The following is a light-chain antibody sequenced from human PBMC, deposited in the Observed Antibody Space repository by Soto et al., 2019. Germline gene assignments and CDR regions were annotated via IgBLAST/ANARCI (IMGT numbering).Light chain of an antibody. V-gene: IGKV1-39*01. J-gene: IGKJ4*01. CDR2: AAS. CDR1: QNIDTY. CDR3: KQPARPPLN. Sequence: CRASQNIDTYLNWYQQKSGKAPHLLIYAASTLQSGVPSRFSGSGSGTDMSLAIGRLIPADFAIQFWKQPARPPLNFRGGTKVDIK.